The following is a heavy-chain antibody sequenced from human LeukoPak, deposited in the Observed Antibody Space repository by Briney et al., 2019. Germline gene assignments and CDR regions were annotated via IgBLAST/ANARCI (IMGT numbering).Heavy chain of an antibody. D-gene: IGHD1-26*01. CDR2: IYHSGST. V-gene: IGHV4-39*07. J-gene: IGHJ4*02. Sequence: KSSETLSLTCTVSGGSISSSSYYWGWIRQPPGKGLEWIGSIYHSGSTYYNPSLKSRVTISVDTSKNQFSLKLSSVTAADTAVYYCAREGRWDPPRYWGQGTLVTVSS. CDR1: GGSISSSSYY. CDR3: AREGRWDPPRY.